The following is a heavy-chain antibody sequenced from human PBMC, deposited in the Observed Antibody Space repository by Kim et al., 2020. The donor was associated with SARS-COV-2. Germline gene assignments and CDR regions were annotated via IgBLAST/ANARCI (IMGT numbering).Heavy chain of an antibody. V-gene: IGHV4-59*01. CDR2: IYYSGST. CDR3: ASLYCSSTSCEDY. CDR1: GGSISSYY. Sequence: SETLSLTCTVSGGSISSYYWSWIRQPPGKGLEWIGYIYYSGSTNYNPSLKSRVTISVDTSKNQFSLKLSSVTAADTAVYYCASLYCSSTSCEDYWGQGTLVTVSS. J-gene: IGHJ4*02. D-gene: IGHD2-2*01.